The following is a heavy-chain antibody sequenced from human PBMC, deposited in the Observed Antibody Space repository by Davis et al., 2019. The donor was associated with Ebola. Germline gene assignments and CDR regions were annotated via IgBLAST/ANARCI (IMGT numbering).Heavy chain of an antibody. Sequence: SETLSLTCTVSGGSISSYYWSWIRQPPGKGLEWIGYIYYSGSTNYNPSLKSRVTISVDTSKNQFSLKLSSVTAADTAVYYCARSGYSSGWYFGDWFDPWGQGTLVTVSS. CDR2: IYYSGST. J-gene: IGHJ5*02. D-gene: IGHD6-19*01. V-gene: IGHV4-59*01. CDR3: ARSGYSSGWYFGDWFDP. CDR1: GGSISSYY.